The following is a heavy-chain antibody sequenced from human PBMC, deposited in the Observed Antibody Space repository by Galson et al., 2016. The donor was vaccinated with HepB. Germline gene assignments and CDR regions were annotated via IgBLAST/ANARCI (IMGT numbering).Heavy chain of an antibody. CDR3: ARIGYGVSGGWPDDYFDY. V-gene: IGHV3-30*03. J-gene: IGHJ4*02. CDR2: IAHSGGTA. D-gene: IGHD2-15*01. Sequence: SLRLSCAASGITIIGYNMNWVRQAPGKGLEWVAHIAHSGGTAYNTDSVRGRFTISRDDSKNSVYLQMSSLEREDTAVYYCARIGYGVSGGWPDDYFDYWGQGILVTVSS. CDR1: GITIIGYN.